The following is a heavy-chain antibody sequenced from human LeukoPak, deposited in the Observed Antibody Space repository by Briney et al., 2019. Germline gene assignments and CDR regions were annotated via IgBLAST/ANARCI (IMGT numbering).Heavy chain of an antibody. J-gene: IGHJ4*02. CDR1: GFPFINYD. V-gene: IGHV3-30*18. Sequence: GGSLRLSCAASGFPFINYDMHWVRQAPGKGLEWVALISYDTINQYYADSVKGRFTISRDHSKNTLYLQMHRLRAEDTAVYYCAKGDPPTYYDILTGQDYWGQGTLVTVSS. CDR3: AKGDPPTYYDILTGQDY. CDR2: ISYDTINQ. D-gene: IGHD3-9*01.